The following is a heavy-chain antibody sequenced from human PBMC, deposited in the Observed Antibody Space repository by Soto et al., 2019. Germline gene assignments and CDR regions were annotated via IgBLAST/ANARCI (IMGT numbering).Heavy chain of an antibody. CDR3: ARSQYCGGDCYDY. CDR2: IYSGGST. D-gene: IGHD2-21*01. J-gene: IGHJ4*02. CDR1: GFTVSSNY. Sequence: GGSLRLSCAASGFTVSSNYMSWVRQAPGKGLEWVSGIYSGGSTYYADSVKGRFTISRHNSKNTLYLQMNSLRAEDTAVYDCARSQYCGGDCYDYWGQGTLVTVSS. V-gene: IGHV3-53*04.